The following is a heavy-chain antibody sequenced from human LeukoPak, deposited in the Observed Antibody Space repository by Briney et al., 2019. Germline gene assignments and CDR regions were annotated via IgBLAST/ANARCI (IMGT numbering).Heavy chain of an antibody. CDR3: ARSYRGARFFDH. Sequence: SQTLSLTCTVSGGSISSGSYYWSWIRQPAGKGLEWIGRIYTSGSINYNPSLKSRVTISVDTSKNQFSLKLSSVTAADTAVYYCARSYRGARFFDHWGQGTLVTVSS. D-gene: IGHD6-6*01. J-gene: IGHJ4*02. CDR2: IYTSGSI. CDR1: GGSISSGSYY. V-gene: IGHV4-61*02.